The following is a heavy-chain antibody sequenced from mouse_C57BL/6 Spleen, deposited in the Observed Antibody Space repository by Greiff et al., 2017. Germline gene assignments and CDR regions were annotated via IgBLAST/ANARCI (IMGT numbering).Heavy chain of an antibody. CDR1: GYTFTSYW. V-gene: IGHV1-50*01. CDR3: ARRFTAGYDAMDY. D-gene: IGHD3-1*01. CDR2: IDPSDSYT. J-gene: IGHJ4*01. Sequence: QVQLQQPGAELVKPGASVKLSCKASGYTFTSYWMQWVKQRPGQGLEWIGEIDPSDSYTNYNQKFKGKATLTAEKSSSTADMQLSSLTSEDSAVYYCARRFTAGYDAMDYWGQGTSVTVSS.